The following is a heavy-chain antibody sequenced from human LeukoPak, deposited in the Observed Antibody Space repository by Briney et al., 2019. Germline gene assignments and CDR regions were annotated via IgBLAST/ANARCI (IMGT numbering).Heavy chain of an antibody. V-gene: IGHV5-51*01. CDR1: GYIFTSYW. J-gene: IGHJ4*02. Sequence: GESLKISCKGSGYIFTSYWIGWVRQVPGKGLEWVGIINPDDSDARYSPSFQGQVIISADKSISTAYLQWSSLKASDTAMYYCAASTSSGSDYWGLGTLVTVSS. CDR3: AASTSSGSDY. D-gene: IGHD3-10*01. CDR2: INPDDSDA.